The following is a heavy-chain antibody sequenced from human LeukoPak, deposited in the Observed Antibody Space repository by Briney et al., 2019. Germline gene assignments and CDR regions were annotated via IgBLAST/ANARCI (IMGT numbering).Heavy chain of an antibody. Sequence: ASVKVSCKASGYTFTGYYMHWVRQAPGQGLEWMGWINPNSGGTNYAQKFQGRVTMTRDTSISTAYMELSSLRSEDTAVYYCARNPMGATQNLFGYWGQGTLVTVSS. V-gene: IGHV1-2*02. CDR3: ARNPMGATQNLFGY. J-gene: IGHJ4*02. D-gene: IGHD1-26*01. CDR1: GYTFTGYY. CDR2: INPNSGGT.